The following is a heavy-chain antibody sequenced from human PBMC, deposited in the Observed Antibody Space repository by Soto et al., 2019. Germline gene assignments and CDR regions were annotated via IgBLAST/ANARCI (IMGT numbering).Heavy chain of an antibody. V-gene: IGHV1-18*04. D-gene: IGHD3-10*01. CDR2: ISARNGDT. Sequence: QVHRVQSGADLRKPWASVTVSCKASGYTFTTYGIIWVRQAPGQHLEWLGWISARNGDTKYPQGFQGRVTLTTDTSTSTAYMELMTLRSDYTAVYSCASFQLLPNQAADFWGQVTLVTDSS. CDR1: GYTFTTYG. J-gene: IGHJ4*02. CDR3: ASFQLLPNQAADF.